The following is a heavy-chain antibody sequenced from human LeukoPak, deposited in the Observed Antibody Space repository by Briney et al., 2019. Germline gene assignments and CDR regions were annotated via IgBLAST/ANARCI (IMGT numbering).Heavy chain of an antibody. Sequence: KPGGSLRLSCAAFGFTFTNYFMNWVRQAPGKGLEWVSSISSSGGYIYYADSVKGRFTISRDNAENSLYLQMNSLRAEDTAVYYCARALAVAAYFDYWGQGTLVTVSS. CDR2: ISSSGGYI. CDR3: ARALAVAAYFDY. V-gene: IGHV3-21*01. J-gene: IGHJ4*02. D-gene: IGHD6-19*01. CDR1: GFTFTNYF.